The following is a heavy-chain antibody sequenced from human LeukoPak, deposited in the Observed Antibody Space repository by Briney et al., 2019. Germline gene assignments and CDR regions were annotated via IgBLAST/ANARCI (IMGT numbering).Heavy chain of an antibody. CDR2: ISSSSSYI. J-gene: IGHJ4*02. CDR3: AGRRTTGTAAQDY. Sequence: PGGSLRLSCAASGFTFSSYSMKWVRQAPGKGLEWVSSISSSSSYIYYADSVKGRFTISRDNAKNSLYLQMNSLRAEDTAVYYCAGRRTTGTAAQDYWGQGTLVTVSS. D-gene: IGHD1-1*01. V-gene: IGHV3-21*01. CDR1: GFTFSSYS.